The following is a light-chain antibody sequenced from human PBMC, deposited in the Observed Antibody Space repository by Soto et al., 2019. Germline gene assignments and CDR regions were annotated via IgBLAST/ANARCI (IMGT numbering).Light chain of an antibody. J-gene: IGKJ5*01. Sequence: DIQMTQSPPSVSAPVGDRVTITCRASQDVSKWLAWYQQKPGKAPTLLIHGASSLQSGAPRRYGGSGYGTDFTLANSSLQPEDFATYYCQQANSFPISFGQGTRLEIK. CDR3: QQANSFPIS. V-gene: IGKV1-12*01. CDR2: GAS. CDR1: QDVSKW.